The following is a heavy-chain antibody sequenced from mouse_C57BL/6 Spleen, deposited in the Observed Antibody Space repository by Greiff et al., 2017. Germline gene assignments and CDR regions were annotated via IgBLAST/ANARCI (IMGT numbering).Heavy chain of an antibody. CDR2: ISSGGSYT. D-gene: IGHD1-1*01. CDR1: GFTFSSYG. V-gene: IGHV5-6*01. CDR3: SRQGRYGSAMDY. J-gene: IGHJ4*01. Sequence: VQLKESGGDLVKPGGSLKLSCAVSGFTFSSYGLSCVRQTPDKRLVWVANISSGGSYTYYPDSVKGRFTISRDNAKNTLYLQMSSLKSEDTAMYSCSRQGRYGSAMDYWGQGTSVTVSS.